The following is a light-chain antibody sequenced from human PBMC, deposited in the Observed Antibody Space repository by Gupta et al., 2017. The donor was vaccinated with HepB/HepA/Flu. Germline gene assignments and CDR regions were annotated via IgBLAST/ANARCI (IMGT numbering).Light chain of an antibody. V-gene: IGKV1-33*01. J-gene: IGKJ2*01. CDR3: QHYDNVPSYT. Sequence: DIQMTQSPSSLSASVGDRVTITFQASQDITNYLNWYQQKPGKAPKVLIYDASNLAAGVPSRFSGSGYGTHFTLTINSLQPEAIATYYCQHYDNVPSYTFGQGTKLDIK. CDR1: QDITNY. CDR2: DAS.